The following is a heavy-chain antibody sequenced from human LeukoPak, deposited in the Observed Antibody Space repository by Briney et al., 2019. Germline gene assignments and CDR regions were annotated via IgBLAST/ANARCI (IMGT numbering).Heavy chain of an antibody. J-gene: IGHJ1*01. CDR2: IKSDGRT. CDR3: ARAPSEIGGYYPEYFRH. Sequence: GGSLRLSCAASGFTFSSYWMHWVRQAPGKGLVWVSRIKSDGRTNYADSVKGRFTIYRYNPKNTVSLQMNSLRAEDTGVYYCARAPSEIGGYYPEYFRHWGQGTLVTVSS. D-gene: IGHD3-22*01. V-gene: IGHV3-74*01. CDR1: GFTFSSYW.